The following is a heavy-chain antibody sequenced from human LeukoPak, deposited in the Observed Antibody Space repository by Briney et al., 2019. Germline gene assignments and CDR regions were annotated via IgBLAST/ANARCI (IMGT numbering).Heavy chain of an antibody. CDR2: INHSGST. D-gene: IGHD4-17*01. V-gene: IGHV4-34*01. Sequence: SETLSLTCAVYGGSFSGYYWSWIRQPPGKGLEWIGEINHSGSTNYNPSLKSRVTISVDTSKNQFSLKLSSVTAADTAVYYCARDHGDYPDNWFDPWGQGTLVTVSS. J-gene: IGHJ5*02. CDR3: ARDHGDYPDNWFDP. CDR1: GGSFSGYY.